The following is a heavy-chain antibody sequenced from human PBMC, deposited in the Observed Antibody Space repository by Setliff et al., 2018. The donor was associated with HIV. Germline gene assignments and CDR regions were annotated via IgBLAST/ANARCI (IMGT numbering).Heavy chain of an antibody. D-gene: IGHD3-16*01. Sequence: PGGSLRLSCTASGFTLSSYAMHWVRQAPGRGLEWVAVISYDGKSIQYADSVKGRFTVSRDNSRKTLYLQMSSLRTGDTAVYYCAREEPALLSVFALGHWGQGTLVTVSS. CDR2: ISYDGKSI. V-gene: IGHV3-30*04. J-gene: IGHJ4*02. CDR3: AREEPALLSVFALGH. CDR1: GFTLSSYA.